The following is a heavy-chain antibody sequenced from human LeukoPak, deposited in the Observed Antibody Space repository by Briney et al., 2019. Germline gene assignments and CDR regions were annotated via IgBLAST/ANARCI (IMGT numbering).Heavy chain of an antibody. CDR1: GFIFGDYA. CDR3: AKEGIVGARGQIDY. V-gene: IGHV3-23*01. Sequence: PGGSLRLSCTASGFIFGDYAMSWVRQAPGKGLEWVSAISGSGGSTYYADSVKGRFTISRDNSKNTLYLQMNSLRAEDTAVYYCAKEGIVGARGQIDYWGQGTLVTVSS. CDR2: ISGSGGST. J-gene: IGHJ4*02. D-gene: IGHD1-26*01.